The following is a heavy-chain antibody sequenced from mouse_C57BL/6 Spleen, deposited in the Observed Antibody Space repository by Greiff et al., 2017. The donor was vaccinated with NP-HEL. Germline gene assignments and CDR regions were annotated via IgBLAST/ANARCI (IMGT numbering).Heavy chain of an antibody. CDR2: ISDGGSYT. Sequence: EVNVVESGGGLVKPGGSLKLSCAASGFTFSSYAMSWVRQTPEKRLEWVATISDGGSYTYYPDNVKGRFTISRDNAKNNLYLQMSHLKSEDTAMYYCARDHNDGYYFDYWGQGTTLTVSS. CDR3: ARDHNDGYYFDY. V-gene: IGHV5-4*01. CDR1: GFTFSSYA. D-gene: IGHD2-3*01. J-gene: IGHJ2*01.